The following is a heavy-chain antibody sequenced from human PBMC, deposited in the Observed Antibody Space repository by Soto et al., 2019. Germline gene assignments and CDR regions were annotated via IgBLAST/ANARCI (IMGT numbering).Heavy chain of an antibody. Sequence: GGSLRLSCAASGFTFSSYAMSWVRQAPGKGLEWVSAISGSGGSTYYADSVKGRFTISRDNSKNTLYLQMNSLRAGDTAVYYWAKEGRRPAAHPNCFAPGAQGTLVTVSS. CDR2: ISGSGGST. J-gene: IGHJ5*02. CDR3: AKEGRRPAAHPNCFAP. V-gene: IGHV3-23*01. CDR1: GFTFSSYA.